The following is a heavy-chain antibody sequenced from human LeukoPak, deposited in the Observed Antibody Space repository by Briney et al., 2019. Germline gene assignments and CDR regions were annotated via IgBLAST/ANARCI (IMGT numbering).Heavy chain of an antibody. Sequence: SETLSLTCTVSGGSVSSRTYYWGWIRQPPGKGLEWIASIYYSGSTYYNPSLKSRVTISIDTSKNQFSLKLSSVTAADTAVYYCARLVGAATDPFDYWGQGTLVTVSS. CDR1: GGSVSSRTYY. J-gene: IGHJ4*02. CDR2: IYYSGST. CDR3: ARLVGAATDPFDY. D-gene: IGHD1-26*01. V-gene: IGHV4-39*01.